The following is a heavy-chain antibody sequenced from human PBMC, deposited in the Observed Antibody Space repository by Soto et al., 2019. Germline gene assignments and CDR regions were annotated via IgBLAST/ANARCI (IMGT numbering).Heavy chain of an antibody. V-gene: IGHV1-18*01. CDR1: GYTFTSYG. Sequence: ASVKVSCKASGYTFTSYGISWVRQAPGQGLEWMGWISAYNGNTNYAQKLQGRVTMTTDTSTSTAYMDLRSLRSDDSAVFFCAIDFVYIVATLLEVYYYYGMDVWGQGTTVTVSS. D-gene: IGHD5-12*01. J-gene: IGHJ6*02. CDR2: ISAYNGNT. CDR3: AIDFVYIVATLLEVYYYYGMDV.